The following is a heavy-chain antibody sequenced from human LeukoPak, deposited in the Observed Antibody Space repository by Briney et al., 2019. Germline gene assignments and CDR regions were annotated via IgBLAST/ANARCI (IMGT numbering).Heavy chain of an antibody. Sequence: GGTLRLSCAASGVTFSSYGMSWVRQAPGKGLEWVSAISGSGGSTYYADSVKGRFTISRDNSKNTLYLQMNSLRAEDTAVYYCAKVHRGDYVWGSYRSGAFDIWGQGTMVTVSS. V-gene: IGHV3-23*01. CDR3: AKVHRGDYVWGSYRSGAFDI. CDR1: GVTFSSYG. CDR2: ISGSGGST. J-gene: IGHJ3*02. D-gene: IGHD3-16*02.